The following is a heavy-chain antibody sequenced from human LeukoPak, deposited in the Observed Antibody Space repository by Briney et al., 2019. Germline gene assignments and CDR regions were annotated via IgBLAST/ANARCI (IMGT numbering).Heavy chain of an antibody. CDR2: IIPIFGTA. D-gene: IGHD2-21*02. CDR3: ARGELLFRRSAFDI. J-gene: IGHJ3*02. Sequence: SVKVSCKASGYTFSNFGISWVRQAPGQGLEWMGGIIPIFGTANYAQKFQGRVTITADESTSTAYMELSSLRSEDTAVYYCARGELLFRRSAFDIWGQGTMVTVSS. CDR1: GYTFSNFG. V-gene: IGHV1-69*13.